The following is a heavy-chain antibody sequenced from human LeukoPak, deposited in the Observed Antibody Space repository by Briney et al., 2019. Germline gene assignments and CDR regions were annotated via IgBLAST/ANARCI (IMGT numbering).Heavy chain of an antibody. D-gene: IGHD3-9*01. CDR1: GFTFSNYN. CDR3: ATADLTGYYGGDY. Sequence: GGSLRLSCAASGFTFSNYNMIWVRQAPGKGLEWVSSISSSATYIHYADSVKGRFTISRDDAKNSLFLQMNSLRAEDTAVYYCATADLTGYYGGDYWGQGTLVTVSS. CDR2: ISSSATYI. J-gene: IGHJ4*02. V-gene: IGHV3-21*01.